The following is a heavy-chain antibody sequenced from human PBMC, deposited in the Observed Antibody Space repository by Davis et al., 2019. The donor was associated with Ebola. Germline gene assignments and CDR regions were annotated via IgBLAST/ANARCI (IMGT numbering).Heavy chain of an antibody. D-gene: IGHD3-10*01. J-gene: IGHJ6*02. CDR1: GFTFSDHY. V-gene: IGHV3-30-3*01. CDR3: ARGDYGSVNYYGMDV. Sequence: PGGSLRLSCAASGFTFSDHYMDWVRQAPRKGLEWVAAISNDGTLNFYADSVKGRFTISRDNSKNTLYLQMNSLRVEDTAVYFCARGDYGSVNYYGMDVWGQGTTVTVS. CDR2: ISNDGTLN.